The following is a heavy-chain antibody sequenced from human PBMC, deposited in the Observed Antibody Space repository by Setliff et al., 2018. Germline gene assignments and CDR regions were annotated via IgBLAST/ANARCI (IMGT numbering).Heavy chain of an antibody. Sequence: ASVKVSCKASGFTFTGYSIHWVRQAPGQGLEWVGWTNLVDSETRYARKFQGRVTMTRDTSITTAYVEISSLTSDDTAVYYCARDLFSSSWYDHWGQGTQVTVSS. J-gene: IGHJ5*02. CDR3: ARDLFSSSWYDH. CDR1: GFTFTGYS. D-gene: IGHD6-19*01. V-gene: IGHV1-2*02. CDR2: TNLVDSET.